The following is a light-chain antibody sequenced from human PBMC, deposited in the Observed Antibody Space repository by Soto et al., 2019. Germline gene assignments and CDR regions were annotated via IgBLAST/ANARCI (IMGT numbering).Light chain of an antibody. CDR1: LVITSSS. CDR3: QQRSNWPPIT. V-gene: IGKV3-11*01. Sequence: EIVLTQSPGTLSLSPGERATLSCRASLVITSSSLAWYQRKPGQAPRLLIYDASNRATGIPARFSGSGSGTDFTLTISSLEPEDFAVYYCQQRSNWPPITFGQGTRLEI. CDR2: DAS. J-gene: IGKJ5*01.